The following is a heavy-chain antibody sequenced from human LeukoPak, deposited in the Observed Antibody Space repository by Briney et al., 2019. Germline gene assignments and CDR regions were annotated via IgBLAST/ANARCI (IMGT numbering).Heavy chain of an antibody. CDR1: GLTFGNAW. Sequence: GGSRRLSCAASGLTFGNAWMSWVRQAPGKGLEWVARITSKTSGEATDYAAPVRGRFTISRDDSKATLYLQMDSLETENTAISYCTTYRYSYGSTGYSYFDYWGQGILVTVSS. V-gene: IGHV3-15*01. J-gene: IGHJ4*02. CDR3: TTYRYSYGSTGYSYFDY. CDR2: ITSKTSGEAT. D-gene: IGHD3-22*01.